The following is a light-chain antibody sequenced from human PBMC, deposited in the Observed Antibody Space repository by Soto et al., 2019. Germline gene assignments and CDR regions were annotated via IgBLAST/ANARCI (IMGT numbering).Light chain of an antibody. CDR3: GTWDTSLSGQV. CDR1: FSNIGNYY. Sequence: QSVLTQTPSVSAAPGQRVTISCSGNFSNIGNYYVCWYQQLPGTAPKLLIYDNHKRPSGIPDRFSASKSVTSATLDITGLQTGDEADYYCGTWDTSLSGQVFGGGTKLTVL. J-gene: IGLJ3*02. CDR2: DNH. V-gene: IGLV1-51*01.